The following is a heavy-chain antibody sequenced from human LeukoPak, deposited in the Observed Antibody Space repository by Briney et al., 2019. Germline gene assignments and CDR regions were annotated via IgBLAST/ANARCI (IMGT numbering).Heavy chain of an antibody. CDR1: GRSFSAYY. CDR2: INHSECT. CDR3: ARGRGARSSRWYNWFDP. V-gene: IGHV4-34*01. J-gene: IGHJ5*02. D-gene: IGHD6-13*01. Sequence: SETLSLTCAVYGRSFSAYYWSWIRQPPGKGLDCLAEINHSECTNHNPSLKSRVTISIDTSKNQFSMEMSSVTAADTAVYYCARGRGARSSRWYNWFDPWGQGTLVTVSS.